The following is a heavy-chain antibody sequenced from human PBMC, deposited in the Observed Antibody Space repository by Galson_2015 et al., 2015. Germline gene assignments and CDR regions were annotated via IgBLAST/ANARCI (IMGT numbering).Heavy chain of an antibody. CDR2: ITGSGDKT. V-gene: IGHV3-23*01. CDR3: AKVPRGAAPWYFNS. Sequence: SLRLSCAASGFTFRSYGMSWVRQAPGKGLEWVSVITGSGDKTYYADSVKGRFTISRDNSKNTLYLQMNSLRDEDTAVFYCAKVPRGAAPWYFNSWGQGTLVTVSS. D-gene: IGHD1-26*01. CDR1: GFTFRSYG. J-gene: IGHJ4*02.